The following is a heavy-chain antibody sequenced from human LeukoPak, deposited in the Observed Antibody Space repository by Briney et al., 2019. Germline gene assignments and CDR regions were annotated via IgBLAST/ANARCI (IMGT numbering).Heavy chain of an antibody. V-gene: IGHV1-69*13. Sequence: ASVKVSCKASGGTFSSYAISWVRQAPGQGLEWMGGIIPIFGTANYAQKFQGRVTTTADESTSTAYMELSSLRSEDTAVYYCAREPPRYFDWSGFNWFDPWGQGTLVTVSS. D-gene: IGHD3-9*01. CDR1: GGTFSSYA. CDR2: IIPIFGTA. J-gene: IGHJ5*02. CDR3: AREPPRYFDWSGFNWFDP.